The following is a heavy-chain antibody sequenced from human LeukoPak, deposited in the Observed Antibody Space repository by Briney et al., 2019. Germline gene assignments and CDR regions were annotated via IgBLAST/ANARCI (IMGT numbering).Heavy chain of an antibody. D-gene: IGHD5-18*01. CDR1: GGSISSYY. V-gene: IGHV4-59*01. CDR3: ARGHSYGYGWFDP. J-gene: IGHJ5*02. CDR2: IYYSGST. Sequence: SETLSLTCTGSGGSISSYYWSWIRQPPGKGLEWIGYIYYSGSTNYNASLTNRVTISVDTSKNQFSLKLSSVTAADTAVYYCARGHSYGYGWFDPWGQGTLVTVSS.